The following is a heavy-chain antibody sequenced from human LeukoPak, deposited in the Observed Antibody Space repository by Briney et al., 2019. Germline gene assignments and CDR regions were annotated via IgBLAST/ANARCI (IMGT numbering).Heavy chain of an antibody. Sequence: ASVKVSCKASGYTFTGYYMHWVRQAPGQGLEGMGWINPNSGCTNYAQKFQGRVTMTRDTSLRTAYVAPNRQRPDHRAVYYLPSFNLRSVRPCDYGGQGPVVTV. J-gene: IGHJ4*02. D-gene: IGHD3-10*01. CDR2: INPNSGCT. CDR1: GYTFTGYY. CDR3: PSFNLRSVRPCDY. V-gene: IGHV1-2*02.